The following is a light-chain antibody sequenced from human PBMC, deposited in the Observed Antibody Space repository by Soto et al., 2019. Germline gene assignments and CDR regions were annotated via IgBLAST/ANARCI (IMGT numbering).Light chain of an antibody. CDR1: QGISTN. CDR2: AAS. CDR3: QQANRVPLS. Sequence: IQMTQSPSSLSASVGDRVTITCRASQGISTNLAWYQQKPGKAPKLLIYAASSLQSGVPPRFSGSGSGTDFTLTISSLQPEDFAIYFCQQANRVPLSFGQGTRLEI. V-gene: IGKV1-12*01. J-gene: IGKJ5*01.